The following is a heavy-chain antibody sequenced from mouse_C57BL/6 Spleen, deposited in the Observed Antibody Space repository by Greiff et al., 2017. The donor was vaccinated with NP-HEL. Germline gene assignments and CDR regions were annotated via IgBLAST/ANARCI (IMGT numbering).Heavy chain of an antibody. J-gene: IGHJ3*01. CDR2: IYPSDSET. Sequence: VQLQQPGAELVRPGSSVKLSCKASGYTFTSYWMDWVKQRPGQGLEWIGNIYPSDSETHYNQKFKDKATLTVDKSSSTAYMQLSSLTSEDSAVYYCARGYYYGSSPPFAYWGQGTLVTVSA. CDR3: ARGYYYGSSPPFAY. D-gene: IGHD1-1*01. CDR1: GYTFTSYW. V-gene: IGHV1-61*01.